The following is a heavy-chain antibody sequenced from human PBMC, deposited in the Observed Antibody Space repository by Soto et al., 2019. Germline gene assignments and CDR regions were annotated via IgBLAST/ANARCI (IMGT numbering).Heavy chain of an antibody. CDR3: ARTRDGSSWYRAYDY. CDR1: GFSLSNARMG. J-gene: IGHJ4*02. CDR2: IFSNAEK. D-gene: IGHD6-13*01. Sequence: QGTLKESGPVLVKPTETLTLTCTVSGFSLSNARMGVSWIRQPPGKALEWLAHIFSNAEKSYSTSLKSRLTISKDTYKRQVVLTMTNMDPVDTATYYCARTRDGSSWYRAYDYWGQGTLVTVSS. V-gene: IGHV2-26*01.